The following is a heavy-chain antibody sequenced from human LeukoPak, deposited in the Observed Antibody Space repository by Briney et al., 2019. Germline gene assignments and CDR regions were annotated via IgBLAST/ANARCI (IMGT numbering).Heavy chain of an antibody. Sequence: GGSLRLSCAASGFTFSSYAMSWVRQAPGKGLEWVSAISGSGGSIDYADSLKGRFTISRDNSKNTLYLQMNSLRAEDTAVYYCAKLRVGALDYWGQGTLVTVSS. J-gene: IGHJ4*02. CDR2: ISGSGGSI. D-gene: IGHD1-26*01. V-gene: IGHV3-23*01. CDR1: GFTFSSYA. CDR3: AKLRVGALDY.